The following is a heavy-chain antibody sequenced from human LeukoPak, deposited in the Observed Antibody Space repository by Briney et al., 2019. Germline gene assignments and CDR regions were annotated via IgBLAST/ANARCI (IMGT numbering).Heavy chain of an antibody. D-gene: IGHD3-3*01. CDR1: GYTFTSYG. V-gene: IGHV1-18*01. CDR2: ISAYNGNT. J-gene: IGHJ4*02. Sequence: ASVKVSCKASGYTFTSYGISWVRQAPGQGLEWMGWISAYNGNTNYAQKLQGRVTMTTDTSTSTAYMELRSLRSDDTAVYYCARTPILYDFWSGYYSNFDCWGQGTLVTVSS. CDR3: ARTPILYDFWSGYYSNFDC.